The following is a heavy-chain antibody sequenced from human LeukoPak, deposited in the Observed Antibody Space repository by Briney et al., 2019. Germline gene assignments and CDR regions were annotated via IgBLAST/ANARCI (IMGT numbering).Heavy chain of an antibody. Sequence: PGGSLRLSCAASGLSFSSYAMSWVRQAAGKGLAWVSAVSGTSTNTYYSDSAKGRFTISRDNSQNTLYLQMNNLEGGDTAVYYCAKGAAVAGTLYFQHWGQGTLVTVSS. CDR3: AKGAAVAGTLYFQH. CDR1: GLSFSSYA. J-gene: IGHJ1*01. D-gene: IGHD6-19*01. CDR2: VSGTSTNT. V-gene: IGHV3-23*01.